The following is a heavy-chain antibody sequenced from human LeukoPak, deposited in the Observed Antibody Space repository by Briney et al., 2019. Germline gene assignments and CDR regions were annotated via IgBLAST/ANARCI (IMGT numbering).Heavy chain of an antibody. V-gene: IGHV4-4*07. CDR1: GGSISSYY. J-gene: IGHJ3*02. Sequence: SETLSLTCTVSGGSISSYYWSWIRQPAGKGLEWIGRIYTSGSTNYNPSLKSRVTMSVDTSKNQFSLKLNSVTAADTAVYYCARHFRPMRAFDIWGQGTMVTVSS. D-gene: IGHD3-3*02. CDR3: ARHFRPMRAFDI. CDR2: IYTSGST.